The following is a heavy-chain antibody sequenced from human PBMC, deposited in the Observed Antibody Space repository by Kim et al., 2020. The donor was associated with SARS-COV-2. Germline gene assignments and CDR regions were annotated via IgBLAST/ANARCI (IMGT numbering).Heavy chain of an antibody. J-gene: IGHJ6*01. V-gene: IGHV4-34*01. CDR3: ARGPYSSSWYLSYYGMDV. CDR2: INHSGST. Sequence: SETLSLTCAVYGGSFSGYYWSWIRQPPGKGLEWIGEINHSGSTNYNPSLKSRVTISVDTSKNQFSLKLSSVTAADTAVYYCARGPYSSSWYLSYYGMDV. D-gene: IGHD6-13*01. CDR1: GGSFSGYY.